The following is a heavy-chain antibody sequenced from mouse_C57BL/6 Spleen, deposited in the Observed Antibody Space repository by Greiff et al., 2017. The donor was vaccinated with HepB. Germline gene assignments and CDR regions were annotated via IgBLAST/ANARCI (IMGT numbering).Heavy chain of an antibody. D-gene: IGHD1-1*01. V-gene: IGHV1-82*01. CDR2: IYPGDGDT. CDR1: GYAFSSSW. CDR3: ARELVLRSY. Sequence: QVHVKQSGPELVKPGASVKISCKASGYAFSSSWMNWVKQRPGKGLEWIGRIYPGDGDTNYNGKFKGKATLTADKSSSTAYMQLSGLTSEDSAVYFCARELVLRSYWGQGTLVTVSA. J-gene: IGHJ3*01.